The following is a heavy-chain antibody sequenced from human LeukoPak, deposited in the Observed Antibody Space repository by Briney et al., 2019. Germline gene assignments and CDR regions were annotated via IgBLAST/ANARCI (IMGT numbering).Heavy chain of an antibody. Sequence: SETLSLTCTVSGGSISSYYWSWIRQPAGKGLEWIGRIYTSGSTNYNPSLKSRVTMSVDTSNNQFSLKLSSVTAADTDVYYCAREHSSGYFDAFDIWGQGTMVTVSS. D-gene: IGHD3-22*01. V-gene: IGHV4-4*07. CDR2: IYTSGST. CDR3: AREHSSGYFDAFDI. J-gene: IGHJ3*02. CDR1: GGSISSYY.